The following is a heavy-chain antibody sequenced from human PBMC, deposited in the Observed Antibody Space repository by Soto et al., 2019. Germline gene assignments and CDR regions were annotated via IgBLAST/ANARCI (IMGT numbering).Heavy chain of an antibody. J-gene: IGHJ4*02. D-gene: IGHD3-22*01. CDR3: AHSNYRYYDFFPTLFDY. CDR1: GFSLSTSGVG. V-gene: IGHV2-5*02. Sequence: QITLKESGPTLVKPTQTLTLTCTFSGFSLSTSGVGVGWIRQPPGKALEWLALIYWDDDKRYSPSLKSRLTLTKXXSXNXXVLTMTNMDPVDTATYYCAHSNYRYYDFFPTLFDYWGQGTLVTVSS. CDR2: IYWDDDK.